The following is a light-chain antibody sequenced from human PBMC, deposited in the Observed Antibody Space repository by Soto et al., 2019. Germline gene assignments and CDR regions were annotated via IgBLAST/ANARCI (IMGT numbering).Light chain of an antibody. J-gene: IGLJ1*01. CDR3: CSYTSSSTLYV. V-gene: IGLV2-14*02. Sequence: QSVLTQPASVSGSPGQSITISCTGTSSDVGNYNLVSWYQQHPGKAPKLMIYEGSKRPSGVSNRFSGSKSGNTASLTISGLQAEDEADYYCCSYTSSSTLYVFGTGTKLTVL. CDR1: SSDVGNYNL. CDR2: EGS.